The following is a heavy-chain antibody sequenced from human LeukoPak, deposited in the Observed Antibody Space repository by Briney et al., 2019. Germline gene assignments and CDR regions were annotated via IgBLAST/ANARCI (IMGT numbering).Heavy chain of an antibody. CDR1: GYTFTGYY. J-gene: IGHJ5*02. D-gene: IGHD3-10*01. V-gene: IGHV1-2*02. Sequence: ASVKVSCRASGYTFTGYYLHWVRQAPGQGLEWMGWINPDSGDTNYLQKFRGRVTMTSDTSISTVYMELSRLRSDDTAVYYCTRDLLGGSGTFDPWGQGTLVTVSS. CDR3: TRDLLGGSGTFDP. CDR2: INPDSGDT.